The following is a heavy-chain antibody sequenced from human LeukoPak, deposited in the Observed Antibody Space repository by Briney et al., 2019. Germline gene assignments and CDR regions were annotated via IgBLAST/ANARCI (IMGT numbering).Heavy chain of an antibody. J-gene: IGHJ1*01. D-gene: IGHD1-26*01. CDR1: GFTCSSYA. CDR2: ISYDGSNK. CDR3: ARDGSVYSSGRYFQH. Sequence: GWSLRFSCAASGFTCSSYAMHWVRQAPGKGLEWVAVISYDGSNKYYADSVKGRFTISRDNSKNTLYLQMNSLRAEDTAVYYCARDGSVYSSGRYFQHWGQGTLVTVSS. V-gene: IGHV3-30*01.